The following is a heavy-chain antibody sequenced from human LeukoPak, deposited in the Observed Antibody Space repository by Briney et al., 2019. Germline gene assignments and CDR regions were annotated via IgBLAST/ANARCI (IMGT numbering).Heavy chain of an antibody. J-gene: IGHJ4*02. CDR1: GFTFSSYA. CDR3: ARDLRGEWEPTPFDY. D-gene: IGHD1-26*01. V-gene: IGHV3-30*04. Sequence: GGSLRLSCAASGFTFSSYAMHWVRQAPGKGLEWVAVISYDGSNKYYADSVKGRFTISRDNVKNSLYLQMNSLRAEDTAVYYCARDLRGEWEPTPFDYWGQGTLVTVSS. CDR2: ISYDGSNK.